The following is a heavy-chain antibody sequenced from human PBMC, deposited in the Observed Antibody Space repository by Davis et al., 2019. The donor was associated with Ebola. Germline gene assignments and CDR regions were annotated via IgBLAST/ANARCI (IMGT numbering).Heavy chain of an antibody. J-gene: IGHJ5*02. CDR2: VSFDGNSK. V-gene: IGHV3-30*18. CDR3: AKDQTAYVSSCFDD. CDR1: GFTFTSYA. D-gene: IGHD3-16*01. Sequence: GGSLRLSCAASGFTFTSYAMSWVRQAPGKGLEWVAVVSFDGNSKFSADSVKGRFTISRDNSKNTLYLQMDSLRIEDTAVYYCAKDQTAYVSSCFDDWGQGTLVTVSS.